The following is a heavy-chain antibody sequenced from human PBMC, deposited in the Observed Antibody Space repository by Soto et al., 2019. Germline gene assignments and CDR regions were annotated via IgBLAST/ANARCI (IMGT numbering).Heavy chain of an antibody. CDR1: GGSISSGGYY. Sequence: SETLSLTCTVSGGSISSGGYYWSWIRQHPGKGLEWIGYIYYSGSTYYNPPLKSRVTISVDTSKNQFSLKLSSVTAADTAVYYCERATIYDSSGYYFDYWGQGTLVTVSS. CDR2: IYYSGST. V-gene: IGHV4-31*02. D-gene: IGHD3-22*01. CDR3: ERATIYDSSGYYFDY. J-gene: IGHJ4*02.